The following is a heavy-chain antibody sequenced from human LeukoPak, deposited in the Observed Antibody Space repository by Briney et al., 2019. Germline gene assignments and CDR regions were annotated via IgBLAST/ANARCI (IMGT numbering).Heavy chain of an antibody. CDR1: GFTFDNYH. J-gene: IGHJ4*02. D-gene: IGHD3-22*01. Sequence: RRSLRLSCSASGFTFDNYHLHWVRQAPGKGLEWVALIWYDGNNKYYADSVKGRFTISRDNSKNTLYLHMNSLRAEDTAVYFCARDYYDVSGYYYEGGPPTAPPGYWGQGTLVTVSS. CDR3: ARDYYDVSGYYYEGGPPTAPPGY. V-gene: IGHV3-33*01. CDR2: IWYDGNNK.